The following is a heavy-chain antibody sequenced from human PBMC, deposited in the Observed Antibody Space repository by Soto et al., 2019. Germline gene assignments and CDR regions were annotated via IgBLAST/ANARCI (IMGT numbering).Heavy chain of an antibody. CDR3: ARGSGPMIEWH. J-gene: IGHJ4*02. CDR2: INAGNGNT. V-gene: IGHV1-3*05. Sequence: QVQLVQSGAEEKKPGASVKVSCKASGYTFTSYAMHWVRQAPGQRLEWMGWINAGNGNTKYSQKFQGRVTITRDTSASTAYMGLSSLRSEDTAVYYCARGSGPMIEWHWGQGTLVTVSS. D-gene: IGHD3-22*01. CDR1: GYTFTSYA.